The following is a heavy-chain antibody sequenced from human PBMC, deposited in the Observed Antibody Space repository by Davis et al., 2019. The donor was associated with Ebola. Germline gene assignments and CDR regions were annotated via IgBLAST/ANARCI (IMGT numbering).Heavy chain of an antibody. Sequence: PGGSLRLSCAASGFTFSSYAMHWVRQAPGKGLEWVAVISYDGSNKYYADSVKGRFTISRDNSKNTLYLQMNSLRAEDTDVYYCARGIAARDAFDIWGQGTMVTVSS. D-gene: IGHD2-15*01. CDR2: ISYDGSNK. V-gene: IGHV3-30*04. CDR1: GFTFSSYA. J-gene: IGHJ3*02. CDR3: ARGIAARDAFDI.